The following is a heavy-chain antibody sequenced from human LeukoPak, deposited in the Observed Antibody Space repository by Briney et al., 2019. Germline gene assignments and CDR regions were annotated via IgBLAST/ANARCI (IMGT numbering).Heavy chain of an antibody. D-gene: IGHD5-12*01. V-gene: IGHV3-48*01. CDR1: GFTFRSYG. Sequence: GGSLRLSCAASGFTFRSYGISWLRQAPGKGLERVSHITGSGEISHYADSVQGRFTISRDNAKNSLYLQMNSLRAEDTAVYYCARENAVATGAFDYWGRGTLVTVSS. CDR3: ARENAVATGAFDY. J-gene: IGHJ4*02. CDR2: ITGSGEIS.